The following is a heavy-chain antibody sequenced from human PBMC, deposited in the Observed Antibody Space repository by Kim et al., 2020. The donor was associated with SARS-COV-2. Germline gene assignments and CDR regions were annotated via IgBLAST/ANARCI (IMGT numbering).Heavy chain of an antibody. Sequence: GGSLRLSCAASGFTFSSYTMSWVRQAPGKGLEWVSTISGSGGSIYYADSVKGRFTISRDNSKNTLYLQMNSLRAEDTAVYYCAKDRGGVVTNMDFWGQGTLVTVSS. CDR3: AKDRGGVVTNMDF. V-gene: IGHV3-23*01. CDR1: GFTFSSYT. J-gene: IGHJ4*02. CDR2: ISGSGGSI. D-gene: IGHD3-3*01.